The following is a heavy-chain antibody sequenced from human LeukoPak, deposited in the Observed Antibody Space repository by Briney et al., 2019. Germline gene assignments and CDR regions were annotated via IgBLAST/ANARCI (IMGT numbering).Heavy chain of an antibody. CDR3: ARNRGYSYGYDYYYYYMDV. D-gene: IGHD5-18*01. J-gene: IGHJ6*03. V-gene: IGHV4-34*01. CDR1: GGSFSGYY. CDR2: INHSGST. Sequence: SETLSLTCAVYGGSFSGYYWSWIRQPPGKGLEWIGEINHSGSTNYNPSLKCRVTISVDTSKNQFSLKLSSVTAADTAVYYCARNRGYSYGYDYYYYYMDVWGKGTTVTVSS.